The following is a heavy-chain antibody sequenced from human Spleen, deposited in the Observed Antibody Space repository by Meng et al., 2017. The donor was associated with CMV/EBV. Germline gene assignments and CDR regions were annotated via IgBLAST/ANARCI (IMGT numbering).Heavy chain of an antibody. V-gene: IGHV4-39*02. CDR1: GGSISSSSYF. J-gene: IGHJ2*01. D-gene: IGHD6-19*01. CDR2: IHYSGST. CDR3: ARVRIAVAGRSYWYFDL. Sequence: GPLRLSCPVSGGSISSSSYFWGWIRQPPGKGLEWIGTIHYSGSTYYNPSLESRVTMSVDTSVNQFSLKLTSVTAADTAVYYCARVRIAVAGRSYWYFDLWGRGTLVTVSS.